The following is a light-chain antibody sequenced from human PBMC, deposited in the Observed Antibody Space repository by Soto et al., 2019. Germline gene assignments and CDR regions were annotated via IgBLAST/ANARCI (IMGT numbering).Light chain of an antibody. CDR1: NSDVGAYNY. V-gene: IGLV2-14*01. CDR3: LSYTITSILV. CDR2: EVS. J-gene: IGLJ3*02. Sequence: QSALTQPASVSGSPGQSITISCTETNSDVGAYNYVSWFQQHPGKAPKLIIFEVSNRPSGVSHRFSGSKSGNTASLTISGLQTEYEADYYCLSYTITSILVFGGGTKLTVL.